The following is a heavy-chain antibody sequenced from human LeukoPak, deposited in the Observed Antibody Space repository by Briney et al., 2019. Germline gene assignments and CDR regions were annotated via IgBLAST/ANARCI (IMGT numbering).Heavy chain of an antibody. CDR2: IYYSGST. Sequence: PSETLSLTCTVSGGSISSYYWSWIRQPPGKGLEWIGYIYYSGSTNYNPSLKSRVTISVDTSKNQFSLKLSSVTAADTAVYYCARGFEYYDYIWGTYRRLTSYYFDYWGQGTLVTVSS. J-gene: IGHJ4*02. CDR1: GGSISSYY. CDR3: ARGFEYYDYIWGTYRRLTSYYFDY. D-gene: IGHD3-16*02. V-gene: IGHV4-59*12.